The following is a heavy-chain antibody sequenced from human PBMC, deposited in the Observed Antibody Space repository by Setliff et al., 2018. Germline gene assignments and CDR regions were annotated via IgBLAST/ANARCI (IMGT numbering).Heavy chain of an antibody. CDR3: ARASRFGTIVYRGYYYMDV. Sequence: ASVKVSCKASGYIFNTFGISWVRRAPGQGLEWIGWISPYNGDTKYAQKLQDRVTMTIDTSTSTAYVEVRSLRSDDTAVYYCARASRFGTIVYRGYYYMDVWGKGTTVTVSS. J-gene: IGHJ6*03. CDR2: ISPYNGDT. D-gene: IGHD3-10*01. V-gene: IGHV1-18*01. CDR1: GYIFNTFG.